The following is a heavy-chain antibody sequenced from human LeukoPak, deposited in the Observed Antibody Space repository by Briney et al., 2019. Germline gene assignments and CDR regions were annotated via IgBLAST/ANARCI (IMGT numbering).Heavy chain of an antibody. Sequence: ASVKVSCRASGYTFSGYNIHWVRQAPGQGLEWMGWIIPNSGAAGYAQKFQGRVTMTRDTSINTAYMKLSRLRSDDTAQYFCARTKIGDPFDYWGQGTLVTVSS. D-gene: IGHD3-16*01. J-gene: IGHJ4*02. CDR1: GYTFSGYN. V-gene: IGHV1-2*02. CDR2: IIPNSGAA. CDR3: ARTKIGDPFDY.